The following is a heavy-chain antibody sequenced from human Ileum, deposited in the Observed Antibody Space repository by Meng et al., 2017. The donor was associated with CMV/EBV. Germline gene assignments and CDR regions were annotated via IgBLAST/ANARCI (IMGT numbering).Heavy chain of an antibody. Sequence: GPELVERWEARAFTCTVGGGASSSEYWRWMRQPAGKGLQCVGRIYTSGSTNYNPSLKSRVTMSVDTSKNQFSLNLSSVTAADTAVYYCARESQQLYRILDYWGQGTLVTVFS. CDR2: IYTSGST. V-gene: IGHV4-4*07. J-gene: IGHJ4*02. CDR1: GGASSSEY. CDR3: ARESQQLYRILDY. D-gene: IGHD3-16*02.